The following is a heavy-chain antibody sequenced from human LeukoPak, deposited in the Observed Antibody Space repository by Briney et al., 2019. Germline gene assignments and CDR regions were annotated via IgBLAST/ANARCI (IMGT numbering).Heavy chain of an antibody. CDR3: AHRGLSGSLEY. CDR1: GFSLTTAGVA. J-gene: IGHJ4*02. V-gene: IGHV2-5*01. CDR2: VNWNDDK. Sequence: ESGPTLVNPTQTLTLTCSFSGFSLTTAGVAVVWIRQSPGKALDCLALVNWNDDKRFSPSLRSRLTITKDTSKNQVVLSMTNLEPVDTATYFCAHRGLSGSLEYWGQGTLVTVSS. D-gene: IGHD1-20*01.